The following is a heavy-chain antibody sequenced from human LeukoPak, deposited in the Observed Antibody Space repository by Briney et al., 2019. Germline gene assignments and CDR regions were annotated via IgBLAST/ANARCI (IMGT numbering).Heavy chain of an antibody. D-gene: IGHD4-17*01. V-gene: IGHV1-69*05. CDR3: AGGDPFNYYMDV. J-gene: IGHJ6*03. CDR2: TIPIFGAT. CDR1: GGTFSGHA. Sequence: SVTVSFKASGGTFSGHAISWVRQAPGQGLEWMGGTIPIFGATNYTQRVQGRITITTDESTTTAYMELTSLRSEDTAVYFCAGGDPFNYYMDVWGKGTSVTVFS.